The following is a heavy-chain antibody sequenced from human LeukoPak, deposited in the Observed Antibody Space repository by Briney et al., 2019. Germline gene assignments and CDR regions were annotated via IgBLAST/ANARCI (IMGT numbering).Heavy chain of an antibody. D-gene: IGHD2-2*02. J-gene: IGHJ6*02. CDR2: ISSSGSTI. CDR3: AREEVVVVPAAIPQNYYYYGMDV. Sequence: GGSLRLSCAASGFTFSDYYMSWIRQAPGKGLEWVSYISSSGSTIYYADSVKGRFTISRDNAKNSLYLRMNSLRAEDTAVYYCAREEVVVVPAAIPQNYYYYGMDVWGQGTTVTVSS. V-gene: IGHV3-11*01. CDR1: GFTFSDYY.